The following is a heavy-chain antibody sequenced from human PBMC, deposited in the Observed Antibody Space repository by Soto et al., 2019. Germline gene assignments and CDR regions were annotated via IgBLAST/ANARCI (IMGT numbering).Heavy chain of an antibody. CDR1: GFTFSSYG. J-gene: IGHJ6*03. V-gene: IGHV3-30*18. D-gene: IGHD6-13*01. Sequence: GGSLRLSCAASGFTFSSYGMHWVRQAPGKGLEWVAVISYDGSNKYYADSVKGRFTISRDNSKNTRYLQMNSLRAEDTAVYYCAKDLIAAAGTPRAPYYYYYYYMDVWGKGTTVTVSS. CDR2: ISYDGSNK. CDR3: AKDLIAAAGTPRAPYYYYYYYMDV.